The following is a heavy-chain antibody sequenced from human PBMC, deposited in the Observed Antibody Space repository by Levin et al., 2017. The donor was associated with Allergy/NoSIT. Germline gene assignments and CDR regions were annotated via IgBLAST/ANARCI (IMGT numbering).Heavy chain of an antibody. D-gene: IGHD3-3*01. CDR1: GFTFSSYE. J-gene: IGHJ4*02. CDR3: ARQLSNFCSGYNYFDY. V-gene: IGHV3-48*03. CDR2: ISSTGSTI. Sequence: GESLKISCAASGFTFSSYEMNWVRRAPGKGLEWVSYISSTGSTIYSADSVKGRFTISRDNAKNSLYLHMNSLRAEDTAVYYCARQLSNFCSGYNYFDYWGQGTLVTVSS.